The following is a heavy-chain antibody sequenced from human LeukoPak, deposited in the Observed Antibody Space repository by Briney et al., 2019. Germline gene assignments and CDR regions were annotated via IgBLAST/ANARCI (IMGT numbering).Heavy chain of an antibody. Sequence: PSQSRSPTSPVSGGSAAMSSYCWGWIRQPPWSGLEGIWRILDSGSTYYNPTLKSRVTISVDTSKNQFSLKLSSVTAADTAVYYCARHHDFWSGYFDYWGQGTLVTVSS. D-gene: IGHD3-3*01. J-gene: IGHJ4*02. CDR3: ARHHDFWSGYFDY. V-gene: IGHV4-39*01. CDR1: GGSAAMSSYC. CDR2: ILDSGST.